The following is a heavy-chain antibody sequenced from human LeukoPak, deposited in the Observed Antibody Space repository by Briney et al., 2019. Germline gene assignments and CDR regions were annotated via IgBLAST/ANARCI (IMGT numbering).Heavy chain of an antibody. J-gene: IGHJ5*02. CDR1: GGSFSGYY. CDR2: INHSGST. D-gene: IGHD2-2*02. V-gene: IGHV4-34*01. Sequence: SETLSLTCAVYGGSFSGYYWSWIRQPPGKGLEWIGEINHSGSTNYNPSLKSRVTISVDTSKNQFSLKLSSVTAADTAVYYCARENRGHCSSTSCYTARGSWFDPWGQGTLVTVSS. CDR3: ARENRGHCSSTSCYTARGSWFDP.